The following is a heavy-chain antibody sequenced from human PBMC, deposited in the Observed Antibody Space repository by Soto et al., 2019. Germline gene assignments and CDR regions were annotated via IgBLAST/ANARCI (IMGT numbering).Heavy chain of an antibody. CDR3: ARGAAAAGHYGMDV. D-gene: IGHD6-13*01. V-gene: IGHV1-69*13. CDR1: GGTFSSYS. CDR2: IIPIFGTA. Sequence: SVNVSCKSSGGTFSSYSMSWVRQAPGQGLEWMGGIIPIFGTANYAQKFQGRVTITADESTSTAYMELSSLRSEDTAVYYCARGAAAAGHYGMDVWGQGTTVTFSS. J-gene: IGHJ6*02.